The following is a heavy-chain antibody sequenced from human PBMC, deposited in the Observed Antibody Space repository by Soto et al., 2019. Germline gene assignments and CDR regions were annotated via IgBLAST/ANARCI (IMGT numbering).Heavy chain of an antibody. CDR3: ARECSGGSCLGWFDP. CDR2: INPNSGGT. V-gene: IGHV1-2*04. Sequence: QVQLVQSGAEVKKPGASVKVSCKASGYTFTGYYVHWVRQAPGQGLEWMGWINPNSGGTNYAQKFQGWVTMTRDTSISTAYMEPSRLRSDDTAVYYGARECSGGSCLGWFDPWGQGTLVTVSS. J-gene: IGHJ5*02. CDR1: GYTFTGYY. D-gene: IGHD2-15*01.